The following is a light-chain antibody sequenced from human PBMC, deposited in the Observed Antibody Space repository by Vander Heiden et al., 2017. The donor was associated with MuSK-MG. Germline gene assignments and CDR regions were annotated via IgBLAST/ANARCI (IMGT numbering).Light chain of an antibody. CDR1: SRDGGGYNY. J-gene: IGLJ3*02. CDR2: DVS. CDR3: SSYTSSSTWV. Sequence: LNPPSSVSWSPGQVDNISRPGNSRDGGGYNYVSWYQQHPGKAPKLMIYDVSNRPSGVSNRFSGSKSGNTASLTISGLQAEDEADYYCSSYTSSSTWVFGGGTKLTVL. V-gene: IGLV2-14*01.